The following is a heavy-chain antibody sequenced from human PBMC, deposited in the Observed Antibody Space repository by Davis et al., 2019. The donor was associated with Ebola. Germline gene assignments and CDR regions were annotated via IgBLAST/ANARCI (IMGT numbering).Heavy chain of an antibody. CDR3: VRDLRGWGDFDY. D-gene: IGHD3-10*01. Sequence: AASVKVSCKASGYTFTSYYMHWVRQAPGQGLEWMGIINPSGGTTTYAQKFQGRVTMTRDTSTNTLYMELSSLTSGDTAVYYCVRDLRGWGDFDYWGQGTLVTVPS. J-gene: IGHJ4*02. V-gene: IGHV1-46*01. CDR1: GYTFTSYY. CDR2: INPSGGTT.